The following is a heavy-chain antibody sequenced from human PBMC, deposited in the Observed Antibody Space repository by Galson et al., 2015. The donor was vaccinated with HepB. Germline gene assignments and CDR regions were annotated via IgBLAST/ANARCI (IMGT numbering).Heavy chain of an antibody. Sequence: SVKVSCKASGGTFSSYAISWVRQAPGQGLEWMGGIIPIFGTANYAQKFQGRVTITADESTSTAYMELSSLRSEDTAVYYCARVHHYDFWSGYIIGAFDYWGQGTLVTVSS. D-gene: IGHD3-3*01. J-gene: IGHJ4*02. CDR1: GGTFSSYA. CDR3: ARVHHYDFWSGYIIGAFDY. CDR2: IIPIFGTA. V-gene: IGHV1-69*13.